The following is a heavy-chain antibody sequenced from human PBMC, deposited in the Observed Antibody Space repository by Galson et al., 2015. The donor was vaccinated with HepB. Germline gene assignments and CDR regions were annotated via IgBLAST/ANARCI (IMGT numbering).Heavy chain of an antibody. CDR3: ARGYLMSPRAYGMDV. J-gene: IGHJ6*02. CDR2: ISYDGSNK. D-gene: IGHD3-9*01. V-gene: IGHV3-30-3*01. Sequence: LRLSCAASGFTFSSYAMHWVRQAPGKGLEWVAVISYDGSNKYYADSVKGRFTISRDNSKNTLYLQMNSLRAGDTAVYYCARGYLMSPRAYGMDVWGQGTTVTVSS. CDR1: GFTFSSYA.